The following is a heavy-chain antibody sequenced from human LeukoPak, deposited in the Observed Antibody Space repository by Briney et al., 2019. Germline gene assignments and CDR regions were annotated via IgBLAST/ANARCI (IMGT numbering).Heavy chain of an antibody. CDR3: ARGIYYGSGKRYYYYGMDV. CDR1: GGTFSSYA. Sequence: ASVKVSCKASGGTFSSYAISWVRQAPGQGLEWMGGIIPIFGTANYAQKFQGRVTITADESTSTAYMELSSLRSEDTAVYYCARGIYYGSGKRYYYYGMDVWGQGTTVTVSS. D-gene: IGHD3-10*01. J-gene: IGHJ6*02. V-gene: IGHV1-69*13. CDR2: IIPIFGTA.